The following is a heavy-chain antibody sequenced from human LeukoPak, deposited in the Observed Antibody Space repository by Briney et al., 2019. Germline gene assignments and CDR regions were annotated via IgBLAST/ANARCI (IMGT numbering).Heavy chain of an antibody. V-gene: IGHV3-53*01. CDR1: GFTVSSNY. CDR3: ATNEYCSGGSCYSVFCGISSASYYMDV. J-gene: IGHJ6*03. CDR2: IYSGGST. Sequence: PGGSLRLSCAASGFTVSSNYMSWVRQAPGKGLEWVSVIYSGGSTYYADSVKGRFTISGDNSKNTLYLQMNSLRAEDTAVYYCATNEYCSGGSCYSVFCGISSASYYMDVWGKGTTATVSS. D-gene: IGHD2-15*01.